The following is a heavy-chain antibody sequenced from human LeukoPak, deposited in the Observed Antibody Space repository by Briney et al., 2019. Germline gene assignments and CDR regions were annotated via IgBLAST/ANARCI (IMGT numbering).Heavy chain of an antibody. J-gene: IGHJ5*02. CDR2: IIPIFGTA. Sequence: ASVKVSCKASGGTFSSYAISWVRQAPGQGLEWMGGIIPIFGTANYAQKFQGRVTIAADESTSTAYMELSSLRSEDTAVYYCARDCSGGSCDGWFDPWGQGTLVTVSS. V-gene: IGHV1-69*13. D-gene: IGHD2-15*01. CDR1: GGTFSSYA. CDR3: ARDCSGGSCDGWFDP.